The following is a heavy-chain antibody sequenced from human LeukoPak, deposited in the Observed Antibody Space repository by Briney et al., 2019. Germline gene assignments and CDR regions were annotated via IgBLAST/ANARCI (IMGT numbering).Heavy chain of an antibody. CDR2: IIPILDIA. V-gene: IGHV1-69*04. CDR3: AREDPRTEWLVHDY. Sequence: SVKVSCKASGGTFSSYAISWVRQAPGQGLEWMGRIIPILDIANYAQKFQGRVTITADKSTSTAYMELSSLRSEDTAVYYCAREDPRTEWLVHDYWGQGTLVTVSS. J-gene: IGHJ4*02. CDR1: GGTFSSYA. D-gene: IGHD6-19*01.